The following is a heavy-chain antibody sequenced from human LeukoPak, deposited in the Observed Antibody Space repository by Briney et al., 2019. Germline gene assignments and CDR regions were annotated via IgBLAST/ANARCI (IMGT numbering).Heavy chain of an antibody. Sequence: GGSLRLSCAASGFTFSNYAMTWVRQAPGKGLEWVSVISGSGGSTYYADSVKGRFTISRDISKNTLYLQMNSLRAEDTAVYYCAKATTRVGSLIDYWGQGTLVTVSS. V-gene: IGHV3-23*01. CDR3: AKATTRVGSLIDY. CDR2: ISGSGGST. D-gene: IGHD1-26*01. CDR1: GFTFSNYA. J-gene: IGHJ4*02.